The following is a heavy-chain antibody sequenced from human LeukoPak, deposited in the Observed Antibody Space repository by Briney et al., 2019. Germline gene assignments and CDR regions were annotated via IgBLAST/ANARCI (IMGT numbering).Heavy chain of an antibody. D-gene: IGHD1-20*01. CDR1: GGSISSYY. V-gene: IGHV4-59*01. CDR3: ARDGASWLTGGFDY. CDR2: IYYGGST. Sequence: PSETLSLTCTVSGGSISSYYWSWIRQPPGKGLEWIGYIYYGGSTNYNPSLKSRVTISVDTSKNQFSLKLSSVTAADTAVYYCARDGASWLTGGFDYWGQGTLVTVSS. J-gene: IGHJ4*02.